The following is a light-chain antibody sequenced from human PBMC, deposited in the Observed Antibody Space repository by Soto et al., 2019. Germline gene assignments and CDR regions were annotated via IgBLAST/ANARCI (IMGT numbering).Light chain of an antibody. V-gene: IGKV1-9*01. CDR3: QQLNSYPP. Sequence: DKQFAQSPSIITESVGDRVTITCLASQCISSYLAWYQQKPGKAPKLLIYAASTLQSGVPSRFSGSGSGTEFTLTISSLQPEDFATYYCQQLNSYPPFGQGTRLEIK. J-gene: IGKJ5*01. CDR2: AAS. CDR1: QCISSY.